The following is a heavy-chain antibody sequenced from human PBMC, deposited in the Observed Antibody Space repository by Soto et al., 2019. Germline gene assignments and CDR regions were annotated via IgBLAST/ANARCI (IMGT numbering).Heavy chain of an antibody. D-gene: IGHD5-12*01. V-gene: IGHV3-64*01. CDR3: ARGGRGYEFDY. CDR1: GFTFSSYA. J-gene: IGHJ4*02. CDR2: ISSNGGST. Sequence: EVQLVESGGGLVQPGGSLRLSCAASGFTFSSYAMHWVRQAPGKGLEYVSAISSNGGSTDYANSVKGRFTISRDNSKNPRYLQMGSLRAEDMAVYYCARGGRGYEFDYWGQGTLVTVSS.